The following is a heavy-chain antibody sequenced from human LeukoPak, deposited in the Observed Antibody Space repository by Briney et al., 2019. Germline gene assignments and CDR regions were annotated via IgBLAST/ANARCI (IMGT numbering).Heavy chain of an antibody. CDR1: GGSLSGYY. CDR2: INHSGST. CDR3: ARAPHPIAAAGTHFDY. D-gene: IGHD6-13*01. Sequence: SETLSLTCAVYGGSLSGYYWSWIRQPPGNGLVWIGEINHSGSTNYNPSLKSRVIISVDTSKNQFSLKLSSVTAADTAVYYCARAPHPIAAAGTHFDYWGQGTLVTVSS. V-gene: IGHV4-34*01. J-gene: IGHJ4*02.